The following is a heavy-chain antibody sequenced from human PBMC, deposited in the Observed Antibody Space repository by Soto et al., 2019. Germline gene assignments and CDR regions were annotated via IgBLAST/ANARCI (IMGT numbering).Heavy chain of an antibody. V-gene: IGHV2-5*02. D-gene: IGHD6-19*01. Sequence: QITLKESGPTLVKPTQTLTLTCTFSGFSLSSTRMAVGWIRQPPGKALEWLALIYWDDDKRYSPFLKSRLTTPKDTSKNQVALTMSNMAPVDTARYYCAHIVVAGLGYYFDYWGKGTLVTVSS. CDR1: GFSLSSTRMA. CDR3: AHIVVAGLGYYFDY. CDR2: IYWDDDK. J-gene: IGHJ4*02.